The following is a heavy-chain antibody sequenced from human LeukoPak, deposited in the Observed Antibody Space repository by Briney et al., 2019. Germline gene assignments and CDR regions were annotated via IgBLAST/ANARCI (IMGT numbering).Heavy chain of an antibody. CDR3: AREPTPSYGSGSYPDY. Sequence: ASVKVSCKASGYTYTSYYMHSGRRAPGQRLEGMGIINPIVVITSYAPKFQGRVTITPDTSTITVYMELSSLRSEDTDVYYCAREPTPSYGSGSYPDYWGQGTLVTVSS. J-gene: IGHJ4*02. CDR2: INPIVVIT. V-gene: IGHV1-46*01. D-gene: IGHD3-10*01. CDR1: GYTYTSYY.